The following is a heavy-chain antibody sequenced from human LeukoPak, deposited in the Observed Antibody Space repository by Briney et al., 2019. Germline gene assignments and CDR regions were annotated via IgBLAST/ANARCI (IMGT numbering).Heavy chain of an antibody. CDR3: ARDQLGDSSGYYYYYYGMDV. D-gene: IGHD3-22*01. J-gene: IGHJ6*02. CDR1: GFTFSSYS. V-gene: IGHV3-21*01. CDR2: ISSSSSYI. Sequence: GGSLRLSCAASGFTFSSYSMNWVRQAPGKGLEWVSSISSSSSYIYYADSVKGRFTISRDNAKNSLYLQMNSLRAEDTAVYYCARDQLGDSSGYYYYYYGMDVWGQGTTVTVSS.